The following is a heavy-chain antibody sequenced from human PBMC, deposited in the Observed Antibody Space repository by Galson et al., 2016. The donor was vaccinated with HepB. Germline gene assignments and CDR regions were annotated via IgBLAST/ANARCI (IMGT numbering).Heavy chain of an antibody. CDR1: GFTFSSFS. CDR3: AKRITSVWQWLAAFDL. J-gene: IGHJ5*02. V-gene: IGHV3-23*01. CDR2: ITGNGGSL. D-gene: IGHD6-19*01. Sequence: SLRLSCAASGFTFSSFSMVWVRQAPGKGLEWVAFITGNGGSLFYADSVKGRFTISRDNLENTVYLQMNNLRVEDTAVYYCAKRITSVWQWLAAFDLWGQGTRVTVPS.